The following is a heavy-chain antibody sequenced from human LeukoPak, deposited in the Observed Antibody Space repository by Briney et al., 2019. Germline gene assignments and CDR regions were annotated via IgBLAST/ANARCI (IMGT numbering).Heavy chain of an antibody. CDR1: GGSISSYY. CDR3: ARDPDTAMVPLYYYGMDV. V-gene: IGHV4-59*01. J-gene: IGHJ6*02. D-gene: IGHD5-18*01. Sequence: PSETLSLTCTVSGGSISSYYWSWIRQPPGKGLEWIGYIYYSGSTNYNPSLKSRVTISVDTSKNQFSLKLSSVTAADTAVYYCARDPDTAMVPLYYYGMDVWGQGTTVTVSS. CDR2: IYYSGST.